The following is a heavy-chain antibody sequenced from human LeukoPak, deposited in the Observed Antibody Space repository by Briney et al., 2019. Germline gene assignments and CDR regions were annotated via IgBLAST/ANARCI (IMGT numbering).Heavy chain of an antibody. Sequence: SETLSLTCTVSGGSISSGGYYWSWIRQHPGKGLEWIGYNYYSGSTYYNPSLKSRVTISVDTSKNQFSLKLSSVTAADTAVYYCARVGNYDSSGLFDYWGQGTLVTVSS. CDR3: ARVGNYDSSGLFDY. CDR2: NYYSGST. V-gene: IGHV4-31*03. D-gene: IGHD3-22*01. CDR1: GGSISSGGYY. J-gene: IGHJ4*02.